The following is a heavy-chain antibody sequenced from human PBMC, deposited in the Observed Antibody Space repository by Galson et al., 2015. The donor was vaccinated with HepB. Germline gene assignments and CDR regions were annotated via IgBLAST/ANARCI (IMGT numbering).Heavy chain of an antibody. CDR2: ISYDGSNK. CDR3: AKDLLDSSGYYYEGVDY. D-gene: IGHD3-22*01. CDR1: GFTFSSYA. J-gene: IGHJ4*02. Sequence: SLRLSCAASGFTFSSYAMHWVRQAPGKGLEWVAVISYDGSNKYYADSVKGRFTISRDNSKNTLYLQMNSLRAEDTAVYYCAKDLLDSSGYYYEGVDYWGQGTLVTVSS. V-gene: IGHV3-30-3*01.